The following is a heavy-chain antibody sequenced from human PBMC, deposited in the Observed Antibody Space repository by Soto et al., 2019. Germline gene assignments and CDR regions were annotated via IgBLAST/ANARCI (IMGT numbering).Heavy chain of an antibody. Sequence: QVQLQESGPGLVKPSQTLSLTCTVSGGSISSGGYYWSWIRQHPGKGLEWIGYIYYSGSTYYNPSLKSRVTLSVYTSKSQYSLKLSSVTAADTAVYYCAIYDSSGSRGFQHWGQGTLVTVSS. D-gene: IGHD3-22*01. CDR2: IYYSGST. J-gene: IGHJ1*01. CDR3: AIYDSSGSRGFQH. V-gene: IGHV4-31*03. CDR1: GGSISSGGYY.